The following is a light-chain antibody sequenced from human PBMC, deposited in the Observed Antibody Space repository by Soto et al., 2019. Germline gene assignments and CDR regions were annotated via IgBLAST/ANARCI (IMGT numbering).Light chain of an antibody. CDR1: SSDIGGYDY. V-gene: IGLV2-8*01. Sequence: QSALTQPPPASGSPGQSVTISCTGTSSDIGGYDYVSWYQQHPGKAPKLIIYEVNKRPSGVPDRFSGSKSGNTASLTVSGLQAEDEADYYCSSYAGSNNLVFAGGTKLTVL. J-gene: IGLJ3*02. CDR2: EVN. CDR3: SSYAGSNNLV.